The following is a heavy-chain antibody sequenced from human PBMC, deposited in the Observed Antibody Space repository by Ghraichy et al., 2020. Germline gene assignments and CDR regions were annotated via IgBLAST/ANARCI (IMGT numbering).Heavy chain of an antibody. CDR1: GFTFSSYS. Sequence: GGSLRLSCAASGFTFSSYSMNWVRQAPGKGLEWVSYISSSSTIYYADSVKGRFTISRDNAKNSLYLQMNSLRDEDTAVYYCARDRITIFGVVITRDNYYYYYGMDVWGQGTTVTVSS. CDR2: ISSSSTI. D-gene: IGHD3-3*01. V-gene: IGHV3-48*02. J-gene: IGHJ6*02. CDR3: ARDRITIFGVVITRDNYYYYYGMDV.